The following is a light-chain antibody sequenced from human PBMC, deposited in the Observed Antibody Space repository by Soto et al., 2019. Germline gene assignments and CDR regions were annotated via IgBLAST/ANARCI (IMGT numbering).Light chain of an antibody. CDR1: QSVSSN. CDR3: QQYNNWHPWT. V-gene: IGKV3-15*01. Sequence: EIVMTQSPATLSVSPGVRAALSYRASQSVSSNFAWYRQKPGQARRLLIYGASTRATRIPARFSGSGSGTEYTLTISSLQSEDLAVSYCQQYNNWHPWTFGQGTKLQIK. J-gene: IGKJ2*02. CDR2: GAS.